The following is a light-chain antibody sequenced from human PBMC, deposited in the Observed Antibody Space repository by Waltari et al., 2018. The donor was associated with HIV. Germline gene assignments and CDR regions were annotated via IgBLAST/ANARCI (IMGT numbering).Light chain of an antibody. V-gene: IGLV2-14*03. CDR3: SSYTSSTTVV. CDR1: TSDVGAYKY. Sequence: QSALTQPASVSGSPGQSITISCTGTTSDVGAYKYVSWYQQHPGKAPKLMIYDVSKRPSGVSNRFSGSKSGNTASLTISGLQGEVEADYYCSSYTSSTTVVFGGGTKLTVL. CDR2: DVS. J-gene: IGLJ2*01.